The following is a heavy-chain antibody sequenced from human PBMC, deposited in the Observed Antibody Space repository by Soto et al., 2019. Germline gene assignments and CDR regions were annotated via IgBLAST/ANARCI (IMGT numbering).Heavy chain of an antibody. CDR2: INHSGRT. Sequence: QVQLQQWGAGLLKPSETLSLTCAVYGGSFSGYYWSWIRQPPGKGLEWIGEINHSGRTNYNPSLKSQVTISVDTSKNQFSLKLSSVTAADTAVYYCARTYSSGWFLADYWGQGTLVTVSS. V-gene: IGHV4-34*01. CDR3: ARTYSSGWFLADY. D-gene: IGHD6-19*01. CDR1: GGSFSGYY. J-gene: IGHJ4*02.